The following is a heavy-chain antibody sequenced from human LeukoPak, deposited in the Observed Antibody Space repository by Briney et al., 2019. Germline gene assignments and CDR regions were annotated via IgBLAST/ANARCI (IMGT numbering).Heavy chain of an antibody. V-gene: IGHV3-15*07. D-gene: IGHD1-20*01. J-gene: IGHJ4*02. CDR1: GFTFTNAW. CDR2: IKSKADGETI. Sequence: GGSLRLSCAASGFTFTNAWMNWVRQAPGKGLEWVGRIKSKADGETIDYAAPVKGRFTSSRDDSKNMLYLQMNSLKSEDTAVYYCSTLTSRGLSDSWGQGTLVTVSS. CDR3: STLTSRGLSDS.